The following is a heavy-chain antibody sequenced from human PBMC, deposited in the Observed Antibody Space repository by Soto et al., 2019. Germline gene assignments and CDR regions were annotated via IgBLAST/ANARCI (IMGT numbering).Heavy chain of an antibody. CDR2: ISSSSSYI. CDR1: GFTFSSYS. V-gene: IGHV3-21*01. CDR3: ARDIKVGVAGV. Sequence: GGSLRLSCAASGFTFSSYSMNWVRQAPGKGLEWVSSISSSSSYIYYADSVKGRFTISRDNAKNSLYLQMNSLRAEDTAVYYCARDIKVGVAGVWGQGTLVTVSS. D-gene: IGHD6-19*01. J-gene: IGHJ4*02.